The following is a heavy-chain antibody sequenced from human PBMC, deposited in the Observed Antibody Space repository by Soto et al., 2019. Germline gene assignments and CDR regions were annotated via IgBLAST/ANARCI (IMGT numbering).Heavy chain of an antibody. CDR2: IYYSGST. Sequence: PSETLSLTCTVSGGSISSGAYYWSWIRQPPGKGLEWIGYIYYSGSTYYNPSLKSRVTISVDTSKNQFSLKLSSVTAADTAVYYCARERPDGSRLDPWGQGTLVTVS. D-gene: IGHD6-13*01. V-gene: IGHV4-30-4*01. CDR3: ARERPDGSRLDP. J-gene: IGHJ5*02. CDR1: GGSISSGAYY.